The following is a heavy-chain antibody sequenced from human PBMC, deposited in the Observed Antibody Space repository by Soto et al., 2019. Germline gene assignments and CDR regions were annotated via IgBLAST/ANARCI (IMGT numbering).Heavy chain of an antibody. CDR1: GRTFSSYA. V-gene: IGHV1-69*06. CDR2: IIPIFGTA. Sequence: SVKVSCKASGRTFSSYAISWVRQAPGQGLEWMGGIIPIFGTANYAQKFQGRVTITADKSTSTAYMELSSLRSEDTAVYYCAREFPPTLSYYYDSSGYYPRGFDPWGQGTLVTVSS. CDR3: AREFPPTLSYYYDSSGYYPRGFDP. D-gene: IGHD3-22*01. J-gene: IGHJ5*02.